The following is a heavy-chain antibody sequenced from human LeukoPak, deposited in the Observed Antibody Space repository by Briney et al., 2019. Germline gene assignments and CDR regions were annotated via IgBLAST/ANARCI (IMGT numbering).Heavy chain of an antibody. CDR3: AGGGELLPQNDY. Sequence: SETLSLTCTVSGGSISSGDYYWSWIRQPPGKGLEWIGYIYYSGSTYYNPSLKSRVTISVDTSKNQFSLKLSSVTAADTAGYYRAGGGELLPQNDYWGQGTLVTVSS. J-gene: IGHJ4*02. CDR1: GGSISSGDYY. V-gene: IGHV4-30-4*08. CDR2: IYYSGST. D-gene: IGHD1-26*01.